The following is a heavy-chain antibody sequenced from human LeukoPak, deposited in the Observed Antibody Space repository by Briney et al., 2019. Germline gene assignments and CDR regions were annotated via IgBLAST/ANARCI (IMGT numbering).Heavy chain of an antibody. CDR3: AIVGATKGVVY. J-gene: IGHJ4*02. CDR2: ISSNGGST. V-gene: IGHV3-64*01. D-gene: IGHD1-26*01. Sequence: GALRLSCAASGFTFSSYAMHWVRQAPGKGLEYVSAISSNGGSTYYANSVKGRFTISRDNSKNTLYLQMGSLRAEDMAVYYCAIVGATKGVVYWGQGTLVTVSS. CDR1: GFTFSSYA.